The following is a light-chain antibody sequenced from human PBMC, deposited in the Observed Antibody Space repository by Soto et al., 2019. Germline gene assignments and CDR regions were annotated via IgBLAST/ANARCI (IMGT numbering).Light chain of an antibody. Sequence: IQLTQSPSSLSASVRDRVTITCRASQDIAIYLAWYQQKPGEAPKLLIYAASTLYGGVPSRFSGSGSGTDFALTITSLQAEDFATYYCQQLSMYPSTFGGGTKVDIK. CDR3: QQLSMYPST. CDR2: AAS. J-gene: IGKJ4*01. CDR1: QDIAIY. V-gene: IGKV1-9*01.